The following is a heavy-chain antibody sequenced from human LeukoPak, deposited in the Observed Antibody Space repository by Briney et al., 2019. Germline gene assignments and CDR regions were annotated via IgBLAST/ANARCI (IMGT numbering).Heavy chain of an antibody. V-gene: IGHV1-2*02. CDR3: ARDVVVTLSYYFDY. J-gene: IGHJ4*02. D-gene: IGHD3-22*01. Sequence: GASVKVSCKASGYTFTGCYMHWVRQAPGQGLEWMGWINPNSGGTNYAQKFQGRVTMTRDTSISTAYMELSRLRSDDTAVYYCARDVVVTLSYYFDYWGQGTLVTVSS. CDR1: GYTFTGCY. CDR2: INPNSGGT.